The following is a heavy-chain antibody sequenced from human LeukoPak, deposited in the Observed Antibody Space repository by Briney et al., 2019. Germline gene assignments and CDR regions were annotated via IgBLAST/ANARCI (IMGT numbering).Heavy chain of an antibody. Sequence: SETLSLTCTVSGGSISSYYWSWIRQPPGKRLEWIGYIYYSGSTNYNPSLKSPVTISVDTSKNQFSLKLSSVTAADTAVYYCARAEYSSSWSTEKFYFDYWGQGTLVTVSS. J-gene: IGHJ4*02. D-gene: IGHD6-13*01. CDR2: IYYSGST. CDR1: GGSISSYY. V-gene: IGHV4-59*01. CDR3: ARAEYSSSWSTEKFYFDY.